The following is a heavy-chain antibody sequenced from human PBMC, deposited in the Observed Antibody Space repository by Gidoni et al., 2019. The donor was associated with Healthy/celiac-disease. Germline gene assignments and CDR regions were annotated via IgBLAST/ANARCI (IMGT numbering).Heavy chain of an antibody. CDR2: ISSSSSYI. J-gene: IGHJ4*02. V-gene: IGHV3-21*01. CDR1: GFTFSSFS. Sequence: EVQLVESGGGLVKPGWSLRLSCAASGFTFSSFSMNWVRQAPGKGLEWVSSISSSSSYIYYADSVKGRFTISRDNAKNSLYLQMNSLRAEDTAVYYCAREPYYYDSSGYYVYYFDYWGQGTLVTVSS. D-gene: IGHD3-22*01. CDR3: AREPYYYDSSGYYVYYFDY.